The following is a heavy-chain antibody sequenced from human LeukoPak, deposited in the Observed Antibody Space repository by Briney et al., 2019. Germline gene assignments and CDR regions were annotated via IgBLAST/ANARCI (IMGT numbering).Heavy chain of an antibody. CDR3: AKTYYDFWSGYNDAFDI. CDR1: GFTFRDFY. J-gene: IGHJ3*02. V-gene: IGHV3-11*04. CDR2: ISGSGTTI. D-gene: IGHD3-3*01. Sequence: GGSLRLSCAASGFTFRDFYMSWIRQAPGKGLEWVSYISGSGTTIYNADSVKGRFTISRDNSKNTLYLQMNSLRAEDTAVYYCAKTYYDFWSGYNDAFDIWGQGTMVTVST.